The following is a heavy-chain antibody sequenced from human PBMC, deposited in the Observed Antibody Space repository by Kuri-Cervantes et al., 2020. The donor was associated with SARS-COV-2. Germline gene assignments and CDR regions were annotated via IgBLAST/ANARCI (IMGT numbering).Heavy chain of an antibody. Sequence: GESLKISCAASGFTFSSYSMNWVRQAPGKGLEWVSSISSSSYIHYADSVKGRFTISRDNAKNSLYLQMNSLRAEDTAVYYCARDRNDGWFDPWGQGTLVTVSS. CDR1: GFTFSSYS. V-gene: IGHV3-21*01. CDR2: ISSSSYI. D-gene: IGHD1-1*01. CDR3: ARDRNDGWFDP. J-gene: IGHJ5*02.